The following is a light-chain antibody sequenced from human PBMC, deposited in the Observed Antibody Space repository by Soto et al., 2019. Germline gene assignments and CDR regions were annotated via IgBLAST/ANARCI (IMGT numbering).Light chain of an antibody. J-gene: IGKJ4*01. CDR2: AAS. CDR3: QELNSYPLT. V-gene: IGKV1-9*01. CDR1: QGISNY. Sequence: DIQLTQSPSFLPASVGDRVTITCRASQGISNYLAWYQQKPGKAPGLLIYAASTLQRGVSSRFSGCGSGTEFTLTISSLQPEDCATDYCQELNSYPLTFGGGTKVVIK.